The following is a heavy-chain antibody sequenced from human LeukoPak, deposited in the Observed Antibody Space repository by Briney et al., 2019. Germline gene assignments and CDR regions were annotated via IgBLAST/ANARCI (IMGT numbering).Heavy chain of an antibody. D-gene: IGHD4-17*01. CDR2: IKQDGSEK. Sequence: GGSLRLSCAPSGFTFSSYWMSWVRQAPGKGLEWVANIKQDGSEKYYVDSVKGRFTISRDNAKNSLYLQMNSLRAEDTAVYYCARAMRDYGDFEGPFDYWGQGTLVTVSS. V-gene: IGHV3-7*01. CDR1: GFTFSSYW. CDR3: ARAMRDYGDFEGPFDY. J-gene: IGHJ4*02.